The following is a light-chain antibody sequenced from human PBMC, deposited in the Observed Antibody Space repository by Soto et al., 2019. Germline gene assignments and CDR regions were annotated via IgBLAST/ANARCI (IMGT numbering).Light chain of an antibody. Sequence: IQMTQSPSSFSASPGDRVTITCRASQGISSYLAWYQQKPGKPPKVLIYGASNLRSGVPPRFSGSGSGTDFTLAISSLQPEDSATYYCLQDINYPWTFGQGTKVDIK. J-gene: IGKJ1*01. V-gene: IGKV1-8*01. CDR1: QGISSY. CDR3: LQDINYPWT. CDR2: GAS.